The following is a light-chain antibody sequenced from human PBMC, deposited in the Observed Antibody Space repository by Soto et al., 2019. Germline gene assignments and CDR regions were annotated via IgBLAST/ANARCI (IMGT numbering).Light chain of an antibody. Sequence: EIVLTQSPGTLSLSPGERATLSCRASQSVSSSYLAWYQQKPDQAPRLLIYGASSRATGIPDRFSGSGSGTAFTRTSSRLEPEDFAVYYCQQYGSSPRTFGQGTKVESK. CDR2: GAS. CDR1: QSVSSSY. V-gene: IGKV3-20*01. J-gene: IGKJ1*01. CDR3: QQYGSSPRT.